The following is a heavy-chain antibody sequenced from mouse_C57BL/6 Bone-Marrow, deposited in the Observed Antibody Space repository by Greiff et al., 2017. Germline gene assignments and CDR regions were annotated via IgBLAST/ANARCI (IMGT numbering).Heavy chain of an antibody. D-gene: IGHD1-1*01. Sequence: QVQLQQPGAELVKPGASVKLSCKASGYTFTSYWMHWVKQRPGHGLEWIGMILPNSGSSNYNEKFKSKATLTVDKSSSTAYMQLSSLTSDDSAVYCCGRMDYGSYFDYWGQGTTLTVSS. CDR3: GRMDYGSYFDY. CDR1: GYTFTSYW. CDR2: ILPNSGSS. V-gene: IGHV1-64*01. J-gene: IGHJ2*01.